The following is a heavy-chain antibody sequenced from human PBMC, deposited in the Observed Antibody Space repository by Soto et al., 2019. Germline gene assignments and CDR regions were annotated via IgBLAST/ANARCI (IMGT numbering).Heavy chain of an antibody. Sequence: EVQLLESGGGLVQPGGSLRLSCAASGFTFSNYGLNWVRQAPGKGLAWVSYISSSGSTIQYADSVKGRFTISRDNAKNSLYLQMNSLRDEDTAVYYCARGGAARPDYWGQGTLVTVSS. D-gene: IGHD6-6*01. CDR2: ISSSGSTI. CDR3: ARGGAARPDY. V-gene: IGHV3-48*02. J-gene: IGHJ4*02. CDR1: GFTFSNYG.